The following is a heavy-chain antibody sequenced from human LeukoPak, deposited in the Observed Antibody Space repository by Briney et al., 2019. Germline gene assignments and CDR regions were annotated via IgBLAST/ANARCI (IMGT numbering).Heavy chain of an antibody. CDR2: IYHSGST. D-gene: IGHD4-23*01. J-gene: IGHJ4*02. CDR1: GYSISSGYY. CDR3: ARAPTVVSEFDY. V-gene: IGHV4-38-2*02. Sequence: SETLSLTCTVSGYSISSGYYWGWIRQPPGKGLEWIGSIYHSGSTYYNPSLKSRVTISVDTSKNQFSLKLSSVTAADTAVYYCARAPTVVSEFDYWGQGTLVTVSS.